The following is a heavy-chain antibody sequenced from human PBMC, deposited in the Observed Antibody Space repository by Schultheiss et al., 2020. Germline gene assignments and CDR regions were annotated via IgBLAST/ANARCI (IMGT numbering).Heavy chain of an antibody. D-gene: IGHD5-24*01. Sequence: GGSLRLSCAASGFTFSSYGMHWVRQAPGKGLEWVANIKQDGSEKYYGDSVKGRFTISRDNSKNTLYLQMNSLRAEDTAVYYCAREGATTTGGMDVWGQGNTGTVSS. CDR3: AREGATTTGGMDV. V-gene: IGHV3-7*01. CDR2: IKQDGSEK. CDR1: GFTFSSYG. J-gene: IGHJ6*02.